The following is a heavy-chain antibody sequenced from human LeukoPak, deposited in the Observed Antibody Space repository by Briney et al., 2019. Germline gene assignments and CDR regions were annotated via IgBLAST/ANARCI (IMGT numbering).Heavy chain of an antibody. CDR1: GFTFSTYW. J-gene: IGHJ4*02. V-gene: IGHV3-74*01. CDR3: VREFYSALWD. CDR2: INSDGSGT. D-gene: IGHD2-21*01. Sequence: GGSLRLSCAASGFTFSTYWMHWVRQAPGKGLVWVSRINSDGSGTGFADSLNGRFTISRDNAKNILYLQMNSLRAGDTAVYYCVREFYSALWDWGQGTLVTVSS.